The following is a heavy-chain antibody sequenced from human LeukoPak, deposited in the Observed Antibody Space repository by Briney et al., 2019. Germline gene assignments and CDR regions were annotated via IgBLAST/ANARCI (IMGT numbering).Heavy chain of an antibody. J-gene: IGHJ4*02. CDR3: AKVYSSGWYVGYFDY. D-gene: IGHD6-19*01. V-gene: IGHV3-23*01. CDR2: ISGSGGST. CDR1: GFTFSSYA. Sequence: GGSLRLSCAASGFTFSSYAMSWVRQAPGKGLEWVSAISGSGGSTYYADSAKGRFTISRDNSKNTLYLQMNSLRAEDTAVYYCAKVYSSGWYVGYFDYWGQGTLVTVSS.